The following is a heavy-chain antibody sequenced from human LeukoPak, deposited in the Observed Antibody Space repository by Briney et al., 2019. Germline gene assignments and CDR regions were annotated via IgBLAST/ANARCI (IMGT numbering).Heavy chain of an antibody. V-gene: IGHV3-48*01. J-gene: IGHJ4*02. CDR1: GFTFSSYS. CDR3: AREWAIVALDY. Sequence: PGGSLRRSCAASGFTFSSYSMNWVRQAPGKGLEWVSYISSSSSTIYYADSVKGRFTISRDNAKNSLYLQMNSLRAEDTAVYYCAREWAIVALDYWGQGTLVTVSS. CDR2: ISSSSSTI. D-gene: IGHD5-12*01.